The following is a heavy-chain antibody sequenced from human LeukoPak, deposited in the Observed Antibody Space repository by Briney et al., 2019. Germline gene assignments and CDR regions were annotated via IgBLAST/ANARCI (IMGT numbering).Heavy chain of an antibody. Sequence: GGSLRLSCAASGFTFSDYYMSGIRQAPGKGLEWVSYISHSGSTIYYADSVKGRFTISRDKAKNSLYLQMNSLRAEDTAVYYCAPAERYYYDSTGYYRWGQGTLVTVFS. V-gene: IGHV3-11*01. J-gene: IGHJ5*02. CDR3: APAERYYYDSTGYYR. CDR1: GFTFSDYY. CDR2: ISHSGSTI. D-gene: IGHD3-22*01.